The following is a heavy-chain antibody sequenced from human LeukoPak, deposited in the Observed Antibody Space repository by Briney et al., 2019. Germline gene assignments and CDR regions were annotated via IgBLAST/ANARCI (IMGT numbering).Heavy chain of an antibody. CDR3: ARWGAAAAGTFDY. D-gene: IGHD6-13*01. CDR1: GYTSTGYY. V-gene: IGHV1-2*06. CDR2: INPNSGGT. J-gene: IGHJ4*02. Sequence: ASVKVSCKASGYTSTGYYMHWVRQAPGQGLEWMGRINPNSGGTNYAQKFQGRVTMTRDTSISTAYMELSRLRSDDTAVYYCARWGAAAAGTFDYWGQGTLVTVPS.